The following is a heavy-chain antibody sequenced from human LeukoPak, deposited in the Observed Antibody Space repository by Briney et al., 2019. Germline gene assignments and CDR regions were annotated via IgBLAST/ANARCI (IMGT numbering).Heavy chain of an antibody. CDR1: GGSFSGYY. J-gene: IGHJ6*02. Sequence: SETLSLTCAVYGGSFSGYYWSWIRQPPGKGLEWIGEINHSGSTNYNPSLKSRVTISVDTSKNQFSLKLSSVTAADTAVYYCARGRVSGYNPNYYYYGMDVWGQGTTVTVSS. V-gene: IGHV4-34*01. CDR3: ARGRVSGYNPNYYYYGMDV. CDR2: INHSGST. D-gene: IGHD5-24*01.